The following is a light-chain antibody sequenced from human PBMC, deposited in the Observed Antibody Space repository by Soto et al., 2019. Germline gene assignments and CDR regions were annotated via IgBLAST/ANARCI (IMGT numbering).Light chain of an antibody. V-gene: IGKV1-27*01. CDR2: AAS. CDR1: QGIDNH. J-gene: IGKJ4*01. Sequence: DIQMTQSPSSLSASLGDRVTITCRASQGIDNHLAWYQQKPGKAPKLLIYAASTLHSGVPSRFTGSGSGTDFTITISSLQHEDAVTYYCQKCKVAPFTFGGGTKVEI. CDR3: QKCKVAPFT.